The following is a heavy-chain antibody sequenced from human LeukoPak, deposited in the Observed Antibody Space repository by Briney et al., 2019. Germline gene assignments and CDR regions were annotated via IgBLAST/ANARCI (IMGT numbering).Heavy chain of an antibody. CDR3: AGGDGRGRSDGAT. Sequence: GGSLRLSCAASGFNFNSYMGWVRQAPEDGLEWVAIINRDETDIYYVDSVKGRFTISRDNAKSSLFLEMNSLRVEDTGVYYCAGGDGRGRSDGATWGPGTLVTVSS. CDR1: GFNFNSY. J-gene: IGHJ1*01. D-gene: IGHD6-19*01. V-gene: IGHV3-7*01. CDR2: INRDETDI.